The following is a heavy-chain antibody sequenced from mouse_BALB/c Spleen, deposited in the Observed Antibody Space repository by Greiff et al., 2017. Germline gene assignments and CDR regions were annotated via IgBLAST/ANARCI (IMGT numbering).Heavy chain of an antibody. Sequence: QVQLQQSGAELVKPGAPVKLSCKASGYTFTSYWMNWVKQRPGRGLEWIGRIDPSDSETHYNQKFKDKATLTVDKSSSTAYIQLSSLTSEDSAVYYCASNYFDYWGQGTTLTVSS. J-gene: IGHJ2*01. CDR3: ASNYFDY. V-gene: IGHV1-69*02. CDR2: IDPSDSET. CDR1: GYTFTSYW.